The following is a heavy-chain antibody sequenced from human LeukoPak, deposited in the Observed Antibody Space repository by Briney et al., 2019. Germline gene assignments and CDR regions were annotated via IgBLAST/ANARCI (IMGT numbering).Heavy chain of an antibody. CDR2: ISSSSSYT. Sequence: GGSLIPSCAASGFTFSDYYMNWIRQAPGKGLEWVSYISSSSSYTNYADSVKGRFTISRDNSKNTLYLQMNSLRAEDTAVYYCAKLCVDSSGYYYVQDAFDIWGQGTMVTVSS. CDR1: GFTFSDYY. V-gene: IGHV3-11*06. D-gene: IGHD3-22*01. J-gene: IGHJ3*02. CDR3: AKLCVDSSGYYYVQDAFDI.